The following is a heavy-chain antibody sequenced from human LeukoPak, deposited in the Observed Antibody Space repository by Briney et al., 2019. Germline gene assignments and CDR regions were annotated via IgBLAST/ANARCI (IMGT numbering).Heavy chain of an antibody. CDR1: GGSIRSYY. CDR3: ARDPRGERDPPYALDV. D-gene: IGHD3-10*01. Sequence: SETLSLTCTVSGGSIRSYYWSWVRQPPGKGLEWIGYIYYSGSTNYNPSLKSRVTISVDRSKNQFSLKLSSVTAADTAVYYCARDPRGERDPPYALDVWGQGTTVTVSS. CDR2: IYYSGST. J-gene: IGHJ6*02. V-gene: IGHV4-59*01.